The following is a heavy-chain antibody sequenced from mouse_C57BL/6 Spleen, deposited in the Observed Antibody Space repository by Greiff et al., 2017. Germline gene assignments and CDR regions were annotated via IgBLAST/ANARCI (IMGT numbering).Heavy chain of an antibody. CDR3: ARWNYGYDVDFDY. J-gene: IGHJ2*01. Sequence: VQLQQSGAELAKPGASVKLSCKASGYTFTSYWMHWVKQRPGQGLEWIGYINPSSGYTKYNQKFKDKATLTADKSSSTAYMQLSSLTYEDSAVYDCARWNYGYDVDFDYWGQGTTLTVSS. CDR1: GYTFTSYW. CDR2: INPSSGYT. V-gene: IGHV1-7*01. D-gene: IGHD2-2*01.